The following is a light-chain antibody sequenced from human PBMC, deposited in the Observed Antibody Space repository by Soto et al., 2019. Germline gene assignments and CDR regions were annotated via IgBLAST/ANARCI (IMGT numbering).Light chain of an antibody. CDR1: QDINKN. J-gene: IGKJ2*01. Sequence: DIQMTQSPSSLSASVGDRVTITCQASQDINKNLIWYQQKPGKAPKLLIYDASDLETGVPSRFSGSGSGTGFTFTISSLQPEDFATYYCQKYNSAPYTFGQGTKLEIK. V-gene: IGKV1-33*01. CDR3: QKYNSAPYT. CDR2: DAS.